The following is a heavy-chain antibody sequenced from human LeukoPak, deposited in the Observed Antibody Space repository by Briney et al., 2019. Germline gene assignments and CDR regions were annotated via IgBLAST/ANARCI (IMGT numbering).Heavy chain of an antibody. CDR2: IGASGEST. J-gene: IGHJ3*01. Sequence: ETLSLTCTVSGGSISGTYYHWGWIRQPPGKGLEWVSLIGASGESTYYADSVKGRFTISRDNSKNTLSLQMNSLRVEDTAMYFCAKDIQLSTWGLGTMVTVSS. CDR1: GGSISGTYYH. D-gene: IGHD5-24*01. CDR3: AKDIQLST. V-gene: IGHV3-23*01.